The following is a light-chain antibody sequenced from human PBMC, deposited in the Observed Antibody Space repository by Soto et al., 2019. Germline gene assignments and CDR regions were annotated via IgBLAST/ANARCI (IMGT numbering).Light chain of an antibody. CDR2: AAS. V-gene: IGKV1-8*01. Sequence: AIRMTQSPSSLSASTGDRVTITCRASQGISSYLAWYQQKPGKAPKLLIYAASTLQSGVPSRFSGSGSGTDFTLTISCPQSEDFATYYCQQYYSYLLTFGGGTKVEIK. J-gene: IGKJ4*01. CDR3: QQYYSYLLT. CDR1: QGISSY.